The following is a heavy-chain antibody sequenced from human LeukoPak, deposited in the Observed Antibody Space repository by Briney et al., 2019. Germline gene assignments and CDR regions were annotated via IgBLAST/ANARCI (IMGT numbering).Heavy chain of an antibody. J-gene: IGHJ3*02. D-gene: IGHD4-17*01. Sequence: GASVNVSFKASGYTFTSYDINWVRQATGQGLEWMGWMNPNSGNTGFAQKFQGRVTMTRTTSISTAYMELSSLRSEDTAVYYCARNDYGGHDAFDIWGQGTMVTVSS. V-gene: IGHV1-8*01. CDR2: MNPNSGNT. CDR3: ARNDYGGHDAFDI. CDR1: GYTFTSYD.